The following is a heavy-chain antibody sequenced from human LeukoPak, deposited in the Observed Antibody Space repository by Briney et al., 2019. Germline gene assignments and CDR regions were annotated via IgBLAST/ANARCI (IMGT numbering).Heavy chain of an antibody. CDR3: ANWGSVWRSGGPGAFDI. D-gene: IGHD1-26*01. CDR1: GFTVSSNY. Sequence: GGSLRLSCAASGFTVSSNYMSWVRQAPGKGLEWVSVIYSGGSTYYADSVRGRFTISRDNSKNTLYLQMNSLRAEDTAVYYCANWGSVWRSGGPGAFDIWGQGTMVTVSS. CDR2: IYSGGST. J-gene: IGHJ3*02. V-gene: IGHV3-53*01.